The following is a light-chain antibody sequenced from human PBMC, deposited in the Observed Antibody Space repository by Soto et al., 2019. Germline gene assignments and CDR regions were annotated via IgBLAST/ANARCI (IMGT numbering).Light chain of an antibody. CDR2: EVR. CDR1: MRDVGAYNL. CDR3: SSYTSKSSLI. V-gene: IGLV2-14*01. J-gene: IGLJ2*01. Sequence: QAVLTQPASVSGSPGQSITISCAGTMRDVGAYNLVSWYQQHPGRAPQLIIYEVRNRPSGISFRFSGSKSGNMASLTISGLQAEDEADYYCSSYTSKSSLIFGGGTKVTVL.